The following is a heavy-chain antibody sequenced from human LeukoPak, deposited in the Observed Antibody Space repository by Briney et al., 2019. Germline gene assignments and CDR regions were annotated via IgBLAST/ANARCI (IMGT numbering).Heavy chain of an antibody. CDR2: INGGSGYT. Sequence: ASVKVSCKASGYTFTDYTMHWLRQAPGQRLDWMGWINGGSGYTKCSPEFQGRVTITRDTSASTAYMELSSLRSEDTAVYYCANPRYDSSGYYYVDRGQGTLVTVSS. CDR1: GYTFTDYT. J-gene: IGHJ4*02. CDR3: ANPRYDSSGYYYVD. D-gene: IGHD3-22*01. V-gene: IGHV1-3*01.